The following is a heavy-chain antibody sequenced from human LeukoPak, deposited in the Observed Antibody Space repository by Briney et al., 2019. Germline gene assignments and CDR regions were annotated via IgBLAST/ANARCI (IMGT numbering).Heavy chain of an antibody. J-gene: IGHJ4*02. CDR3: ASLSNDFWSGYYRASGHLFDH. Sequence: SPSETLSLTCTVSGGSISSYYWSWIRQPPGKGLEWIGYIYYSGSTNYNPSLKSRVTISVDTSKNQFSLKLSSVTAADTAVYYCASLSNDFWSGYYRASGHLFDHWGQGTLVTVSS. V-gene: IGHV4-59*08. CDR2: IYYSGST. CDR1: GGSISSYY. D-gene: IGHD3-3*01.